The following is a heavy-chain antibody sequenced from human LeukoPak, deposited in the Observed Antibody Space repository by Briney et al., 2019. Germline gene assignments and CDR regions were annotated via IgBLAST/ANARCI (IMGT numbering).Heavy chain of an antibody. CDR3: ARGFEYYYYYMDV. CDR2: INHSGST. J-gene: IGHJ6*03. Sequence: PSENLSLTCAVYGGSFSGYYWSWIRQPPGKGLEWIGEINHSGSTNYNPSLKSRVTISVDTSKNQFSLKLSSVTAADTAVYYCARGFEYYYYYMDVWGKGTTVTVSS. CDR1: GGSFSGYY. V-gene: IGHV4-34*01.